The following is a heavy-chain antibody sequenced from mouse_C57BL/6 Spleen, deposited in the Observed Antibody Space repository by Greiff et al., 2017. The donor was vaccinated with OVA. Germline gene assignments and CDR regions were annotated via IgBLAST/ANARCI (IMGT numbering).Heavy chain of an antibody. Sequence: VQLQQSGAELVRPGTSVKMSCKASGYTFTNYWIGWAKQRPGHGLEWIGDIYPGGGYTNYNEKFKGKATLTADKSSSTAYMQFSSLTSEDSAIYYCARSGTTVAGDFDYWGQGTTLTVSS. D-gene: IGHD1-1*01. CDR2: IYPGGGYT. V-gene: IGHV1-63*01. CDR1: GYTFTNYW. J-gene: IGHJ2*01. CDR3: ARSGTTVAGDFDY.